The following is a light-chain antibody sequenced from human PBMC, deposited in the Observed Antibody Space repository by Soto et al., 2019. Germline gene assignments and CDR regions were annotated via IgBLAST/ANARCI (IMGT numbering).Light chain of an antibody. CDR2: GAA. Sequence: EIVLTQSPGTLSLSPGEGATLSCRASENVYINSLAWYQQKPGQPPRLLIYGAATRASAFPDRFSGSGSGADFALTITGLEPDDFAVYYCQQFGTSPLTFGPGTRVD. CDR3: QQFGTSPLT. CDR1: ENVYINS. J-gene: IGKJ3*01. V-gene: IGKV3-20*01.